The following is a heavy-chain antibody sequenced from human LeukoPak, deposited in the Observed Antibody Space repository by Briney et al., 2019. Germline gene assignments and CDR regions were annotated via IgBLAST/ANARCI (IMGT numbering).Heavy chain of an antibody. Sequence: GGSLRLSCAASGFTFSSYGMTWVRQAPGKGLEWVSYIGSSSSTIYYADSVKGRFTISRDNSKNTLYLQMNSLRAEDTAVYYCVKVAPSDYYDTTGYWGDHWGQGTLVTVSS. CDR3: VKVAPSDYYDTTGYWGDH. CDR2: IGSSSSTI. V-gene: IGHV3-48*01. D-gene: IGHD3-22*01. J-gene: IGHJ4*02. CDR1: GFTFSSYG.